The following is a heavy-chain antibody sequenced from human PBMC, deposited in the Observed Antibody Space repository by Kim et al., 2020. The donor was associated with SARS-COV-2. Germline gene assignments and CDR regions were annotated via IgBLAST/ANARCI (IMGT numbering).Heavy chain of an antibody. J-gene: IGHJ4*02. CDR1: GGTFSSYA. CDR3: ARDQAPYYGPQLRFDY. CDR2: IIPILGIA. D-gene: IGHD3-10*01. V-gene: IGHV1-69*04. Sequence: SVKVSCKASGGTFSSYAISWVRQAPGQGLEWMGRIIPILGIANYAQKFQGRVTITADKSTSTAYMELSSLRSEDTAVYYCARDQAPYYGPQLRFDYWGQGTLVTVSS.